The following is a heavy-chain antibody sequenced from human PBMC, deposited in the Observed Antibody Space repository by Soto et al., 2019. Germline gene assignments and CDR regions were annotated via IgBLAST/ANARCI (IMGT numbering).Heavy chain of an antibody. Sequence: SVKVSFKASGGTFSSYAISWVRQAPGQGLEWMGGIIPIFGTANYAQKFQGRVTITADESTSTAYMELSSLRSEDTAVYYCARGADIVRWFDPWGQGTLVTVSS. D-gene: IGHD2-8*01. CDR2: IIPIFGTA. V-gene: IGHV1-69*13. CDR3: ARGADIVRWFDP. J-gene: IGHJ5*02. CDR1: GGTFSSYA.